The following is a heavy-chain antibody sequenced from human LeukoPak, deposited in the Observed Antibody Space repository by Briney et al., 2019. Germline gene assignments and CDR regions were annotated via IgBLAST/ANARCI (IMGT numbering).Heavy chain of an antibody. D-gene: IGHD1-14*01. CDR3: ARDRPGLYGLRDY. J-gene: IGHJ4*02. Sequence: SETLSLTCTVSGGSISSYYWSWIRQPPGKGLEWIGYIYYSGSTKYNPSLKSRLTLSIDTSTNQFSLNLKSVTAADTAVYYCARDRPGLYGLRDYWGQGALVTASS. CDR1: GGSISSYY. CDR2: IYYSGST. V-gene: IGHV4-59*01.